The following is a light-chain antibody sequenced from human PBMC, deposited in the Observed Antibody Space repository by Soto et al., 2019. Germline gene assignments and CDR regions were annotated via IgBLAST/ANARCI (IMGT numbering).Light chain of an antibody. CDR1: RSVSSY. CDR3: QQRSNWPIP. V-gene: IGKV3-11*01. CDR2: DAS. J-gene: IGKJ5*01. Sequence: EIVLTQSPATLSLSPGESSTLSCRATRSVSSYLAWYQQKPGQAPRLLIYDASSRPTDIPARLSGSGSGTDFTLTISSLEPEDFALYYCQQRSNWPIPFGQVGRLAIK.